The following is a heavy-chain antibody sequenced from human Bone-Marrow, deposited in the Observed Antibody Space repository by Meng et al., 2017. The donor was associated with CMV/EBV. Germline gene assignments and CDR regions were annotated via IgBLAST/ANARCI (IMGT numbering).Heavy chain of an antibody. Sequence: GESLKISCAASGFTFSSYAMHWVRQAPGKGLEWVAVISYDGSNKYYADSVKGRFTISRDNSKNTLYPQMNSLRAEDTAVYYCAKAVFGGVSLSAFDIWGQGTMVTVSS. CDR3: AKAVFGGVSLSAFDI. J-gene: IGHJ3*02. CDR1: GFTFSSYA. CDR2: ISYDGSNK. D-gene: IGHD3-16*01. V-gene: IGHV3-30-3*01.